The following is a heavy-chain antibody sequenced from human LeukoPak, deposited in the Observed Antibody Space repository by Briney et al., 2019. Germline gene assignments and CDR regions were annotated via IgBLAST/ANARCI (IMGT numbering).Heavy chain of an antibody. CDR3: ARVSGPPYYDFWSGYWYYYYMDV. Sequence: GGSLRLSCAASGFIFSNYWMTWVRQAPGKGLEWVASIVQGGSVKYYVDSVRGRFTISRDDAKNSLYLQMNSLGAEDTAVYYCARVSGPPYYDFWSGYWYYYYMDVWGKGTTVTVSS. D-gene: IGHD3-3*01. J-gene: IGHJ6*03. CDR1: GFIFSNYW. CDR2: IVQGGSVK. V-gene: IGHV3-7*01.